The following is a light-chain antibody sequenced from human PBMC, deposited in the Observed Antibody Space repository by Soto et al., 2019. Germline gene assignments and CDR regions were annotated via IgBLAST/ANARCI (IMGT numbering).Light chain of an antibody. Sequence: QSALTQPASVSGSPGQSITISCTGTSSDVGAYNYVSWYQQHPGKAPKLMIYEVSNRPSGVSDRFSVSRSGNTASLTISGLQAEDESDYYCSSYTSSSTWVFGGGTKLTAL. J-gene: IGLJ3*02. CDR2: EVS. CDR3: SSYTSSSTWV. CDR1: SSDVGAYNY. V-gene: IGLV2-14*01.